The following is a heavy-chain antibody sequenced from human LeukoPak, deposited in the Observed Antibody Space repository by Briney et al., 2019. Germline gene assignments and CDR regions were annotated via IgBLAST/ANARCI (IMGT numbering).Heavy chain of an antibody. V-gene: IGHV4-34*01. J-gene: IGHJ6*02. CDR3: ARLKYRYYGMDV. CDR1: GGSFSGYY. D-gene: IGHD2-2*01. Sequence: SETLSLTCAVYGGSFSGYYWSWIRQPPGKGLEWIGEINHSGSTNYNPSLKSRVTISVDTSKNQFSLKLSSVTAADTAVYYCARLKYRYYGMDVWGQGTTVTVSS. CDR2: INHSGST.